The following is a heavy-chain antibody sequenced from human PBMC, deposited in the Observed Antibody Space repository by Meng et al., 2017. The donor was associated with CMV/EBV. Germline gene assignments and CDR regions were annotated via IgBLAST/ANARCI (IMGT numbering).Heavy chain of an antibody. Sequence: VSCKASGYTFTSYYMHWVRQAPGQGLEWMGIINPSGGSTSYAQKFQGRVTMTRDTSTSTVYMELSSLRSEDTAVYYCARVTVVVVPAAPHGDYYGMDVWGQGTTVTVSS. CDR3: ARVTVVVVPAAPHGDYYGMDV. J-gene: IGHJ6*02. CDR2: INPSGGST. CDR1: GYTFTSYY. D-gene: IGHD2-2*01. V-gene: IGHV1-46*01.